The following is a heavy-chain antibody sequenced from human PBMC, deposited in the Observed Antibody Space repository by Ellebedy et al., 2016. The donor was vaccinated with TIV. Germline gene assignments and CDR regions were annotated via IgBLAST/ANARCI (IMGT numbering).Heavy chain of an antibody. V-gene: IGHV3-30*18. J-gene: IGHJ4*02. Sequence: PGGSLRLPCAASGSISSTNGLPWVRQAPGKGLDGVAVISFDGTIKHYVDSVKGRFPVSRDNSKNTLFLQMNSLTAEDTAIYYCAKGCRTGGNCFLIDYWGLGTLVTVSS. CDR1: GSISSTNG. CDR2: ISFDGTIK. D-gene: IGHD2-8*02. CDR3: AKGCRTGGNCFLIDY.